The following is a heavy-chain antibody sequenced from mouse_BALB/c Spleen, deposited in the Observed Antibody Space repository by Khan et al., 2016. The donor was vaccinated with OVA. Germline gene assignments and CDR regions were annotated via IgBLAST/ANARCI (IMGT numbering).Heavy chain of an antibody. CDR2: VNPNTGNI. D-gene: IGHD2-14*01. J-gene: IGHJ3*01. CDR3: AREYDFFAY. Sequence: VQLKQSGPDLVKPGASVKMSCKASGYSFTGYYMNWVKQSHGKSLESIGRVNPNTGNINYNQKFKDKAILIVDTSSSTAYMELRSLTSEDSAVYYCAREYDFFAYWGQGTLVTVSA. CDR1: GYSFTGYY. V-gene: IGHV1-26*01.